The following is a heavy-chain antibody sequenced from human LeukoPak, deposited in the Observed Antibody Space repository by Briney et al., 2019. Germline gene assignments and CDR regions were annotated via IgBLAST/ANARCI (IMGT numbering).Heavy chain of an antibody. CDR3: ARRGWGSGWLGQDTSWYFDL. D-gene: IGHD6-19*01. CDR2: TSYSGST. V-gene: IGHV4-39*01. CDR1: GGSISSSSYY. Sequence: SETLSLTCTVSGGSISSSSYYWGWIRQPPGKGLEWIGSTSYSGSTYYSPSLKSRVTISVDTSKNQFSLKLSSVTAADTAVYYCARRGWGSGWLGQDTSWYFDLWGRGTLVTVSS. J-gene: IGHJ2*01.